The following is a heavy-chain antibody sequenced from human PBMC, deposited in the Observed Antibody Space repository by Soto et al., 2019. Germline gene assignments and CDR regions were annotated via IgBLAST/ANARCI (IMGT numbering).Heavy chain of an antibody. CDR3: AKDRRGYLPYYYGMDV. Sequence: SLRLSCAASGFTFSSYGMHGVRQAPGKGLEWVAVISYDGSNKYYADSVKGRFTISRDNSKNTLYLQMNSLRAEDTAVYYCAKDRRGYLPYYYGMDVWGQGTTVTVSS. D-gene: IGHD5-12*01. CDR1: GFTFSSYG. V-gene: IGHV3-30*18. J-gene: IGHJ6*02. CDR2: ISYDGSNK.